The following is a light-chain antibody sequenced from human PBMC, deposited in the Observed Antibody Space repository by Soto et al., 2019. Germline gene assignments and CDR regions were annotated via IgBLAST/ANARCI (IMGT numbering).Light chain of an antibody. CDR3: QQYGSSPRT. V-gene: IGKV1-5*01. CDR1: QSVRSW. CDR2: DAS. Sequence: DIQMTQSPSTLSASVGDRVTITCRASQSVRSWLAWYQQKPGKAPKFLIYDASTLESGVPSRFSGSGSGTDFTLTISRLEPEDFAVYYCQQYGSSPRTFGQGTKVDIK. J-gene: IGKJ1*01.